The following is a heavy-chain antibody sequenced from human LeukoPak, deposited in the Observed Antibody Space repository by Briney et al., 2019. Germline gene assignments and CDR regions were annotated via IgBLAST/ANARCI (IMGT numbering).Heavy chain of an antibody. CDR3: AKAASGSHARGGMDV. V-gene: IGHV3-23*01. J-gene: IGHJ6*02. CDR2: ISGSGGST. Sequence: GGSLRLSCAASGFAFSIYAMSWVRQAPGKGLEWVSSISGSGGSTYYADSMKGRFTISRENSKNTVYLQMNSLRVEDTAVYYCAKAASGSHARGGMDVWGQGTTVIVSS. D-gene: IGHD2-2*01. CDR1: GFAFSIYA.